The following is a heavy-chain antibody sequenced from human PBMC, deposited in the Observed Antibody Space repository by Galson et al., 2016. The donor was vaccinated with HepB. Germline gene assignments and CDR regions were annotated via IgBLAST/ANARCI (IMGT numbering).Heavy chain of an antibody. J-gene: IGHJ4*02. CDR3: AREGAEMAVAGTAFDY. CDR2: IWNDGSYK. D-gene: IGHD6-19*01. Sequence: SLRLSCAASGFTFSGYGMHWVRQAPGKGLEWVALIWNDGSYKNYVDSVKGRFTISRDNSKNTLYLQMNSLRAEDTAVYYCAREGAEMAVAGTAFDYWGQGTLVTVSS. CDR1: GFTFSGYG. V-gene: IGHV3-33*01.